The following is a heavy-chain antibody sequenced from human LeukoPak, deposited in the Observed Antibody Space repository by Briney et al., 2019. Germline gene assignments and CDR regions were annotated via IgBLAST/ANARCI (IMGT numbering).Heavy chain of an antibody. CDR1: GFTFSNYW. CDR2: INSDGSGT. J-gene: IGHJ4*02. V-gene: IGHV3-74*01. Sequence: GGSLRLSCAASGFTFSNYWMHWVRQAPGKGLVWVSRINSDGSGTRHADSVEGRFTISRDNAKNTLYLQMNSLRADDTAVYYCAIDFRLGEPFDSRGQGTLVTVSS. CDR3: AIDFRLGEPFDS. D-gene: IGHD1-14*01.